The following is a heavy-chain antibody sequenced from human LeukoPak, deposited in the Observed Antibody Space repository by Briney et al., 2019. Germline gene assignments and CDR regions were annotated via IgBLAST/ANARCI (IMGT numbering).Heavy chain of an antibody. CDR1: GGSISSNDHY. Sequence: KASETLSLTCTVSGGSISSNDHYWSWIRQPPGKSLEWIGYIYYSGRTFYNPSLKTRGAIAVDTSKNQFSLRLSSVSAADTALYYCARSSYDTVGGDYFDFWGQGILVTVSS. V-gene: IGHV4-30-4*08. J-gene: IGHJ4*02. D-gene: IGHD3-9*01. CDR3: ARSSYDTVGGDYFDF. CDR2: IYYSGRT.